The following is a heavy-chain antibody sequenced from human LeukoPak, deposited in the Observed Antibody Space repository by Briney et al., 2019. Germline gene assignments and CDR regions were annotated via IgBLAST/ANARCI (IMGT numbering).Heavy chain of an antibody. V-gene: IGHV3-21*01. D-gene: IGHD5-18*01. CDR1: GFTFSSYS. CDR2: ISSSSSYI. J-gene: IGHJ6*03. CDR3: ARSGYSYGYDHYYYYMDV. Sequence: GGSLRLSCAASGFTFSSYSMNWVRQAPGKGLEWVSSISSSSSYIYYADSVKGRFTISRDNAKNSLYLQMNSLRAEDTAVYYCARSGYSYGYDHYYYYMDVWGKGTTVTVSS.